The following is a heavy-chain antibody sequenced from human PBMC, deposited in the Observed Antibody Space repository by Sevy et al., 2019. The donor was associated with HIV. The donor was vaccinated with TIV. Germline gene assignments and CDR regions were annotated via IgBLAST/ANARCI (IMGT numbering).Heavy chain of an antibody. CDR2: ISYDGSNK. V-gene: IGHV3-30*04. CDR3: AWDQGAVVIVAATLFEY. Sequence: GGSLRLSCAASGFTFSSYAMHWVRQAPGKGLEWVAVISYDGSNKYFADSVKGRFTISRDNSKNTLYLEMNSLRTEDTAVYYCAWDQGAVVIVAATLFEYWGQGTLVTVSS. J-gene: IGHJ4*02. CDR1: GFTFSSYA. D-gene: IGHD2-15*01.